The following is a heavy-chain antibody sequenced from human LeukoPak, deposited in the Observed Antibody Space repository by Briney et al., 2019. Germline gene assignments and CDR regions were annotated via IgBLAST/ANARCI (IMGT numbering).Heavy chain of an antibody. D-gene: IGHD3-10*01. V-gene: IGHV1-24*01. CDR2: FDPEDGET. Sequence: ALVKVSCKLSGYTLTELSMHWVRQAPGKGLEWMGGFDPEDGETIYAQKFQGRVTMTEDTSTDTAYMELSSLRSEDTAVYYCATDPITMVRGVIIEGFDPWGQGTLVTVSS. CDR1: GYTLTELS. J-gene: IGHJ5*02. CDR3: ATDPITMVRGVIIEGFDP.